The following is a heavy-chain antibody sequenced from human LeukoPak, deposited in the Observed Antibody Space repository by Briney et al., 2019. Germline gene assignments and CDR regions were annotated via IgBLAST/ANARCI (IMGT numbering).Heavy chain of an antibody. CDR1: GFTFSSYG. J-gene: IGHJ6*02. D-gene: IGHD6-19*01. CDR3: AKDDEQWLSYGMDV. CDR2: ISYDGSNK. V-gene: IGHV3-30*18. Sequence: GGSLRLSCAASGFTFSSYGVHWVRQAPGKGLEWVAVISYDGSNKYYADSVKGRFTISRDNSKNTLYLQMNSLRAEDTAVYYCAKDDEQWLSYGMDVWGQGTTVTVSS.